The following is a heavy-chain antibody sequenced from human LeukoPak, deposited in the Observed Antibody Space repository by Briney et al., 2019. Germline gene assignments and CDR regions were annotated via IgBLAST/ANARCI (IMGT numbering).Heavy chain of an antibody. CDR3: ARGIRSYSSSWYGAQKVSQEIDY. D-gene: IGHD6-13*01. V-gene: IGHV1-46*01. J-gene: IGHJ4*02. CDR1: GYTFTSYY. Sequence: ASVKVSCKASGYTFTSYYMHWVRQAPGQGLEWMGIINPSGGSTSYAQKFQGRVTMTRDTSTSTVYMELSSLRSEDTAVYYCARGIRSYSSSWYGAQKVSQEIDYWGQGTLVTVSS. CDR2: INPSGGST.